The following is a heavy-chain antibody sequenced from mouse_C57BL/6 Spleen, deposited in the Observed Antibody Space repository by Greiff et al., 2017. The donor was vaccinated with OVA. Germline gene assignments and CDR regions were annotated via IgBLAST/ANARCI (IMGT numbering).Heavy chain of an antibody. CDR3: ARITTVVATADY. V-gene: IGHV1-55*01. Sequence: QVQLQQPGAELVKPGASVKMSCKASGYTFTSYWITWVKQRPGQGLEWIGDIYPGSGSTNYNEKFKSKATLTVDPSSSTAYMQLSSLTSEDSAVYYCARITTVVATADYWGQGTTLTVSS. CDR2: IYPGSGST. D-gene: IGHD1-1*01. CDR1: GYTFTSYW. J-gene: IGHJ2*01.